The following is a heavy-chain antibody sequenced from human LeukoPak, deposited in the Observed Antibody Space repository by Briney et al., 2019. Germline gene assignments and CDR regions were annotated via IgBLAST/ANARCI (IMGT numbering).Heavy chain of an antibody. Sequence: PSETLSLTCTVSGGAISGYYWSWIRQPPGKGLEWIGYIFYSGSSNYNPSLKSRVTMSVDTSKNQFFLKLNSVTAADTAVYYCAKAAGYSTIYWFDPWGQGTLVTVSS. CDR3: AKAAGYSTIYWFDP. CDR2: IFYSGSS. CDR1: GGAISGYY. D-gene: IGHD1-26*01. J-gene: IGHJ5*02. V-gene: IGHV4-59*01.